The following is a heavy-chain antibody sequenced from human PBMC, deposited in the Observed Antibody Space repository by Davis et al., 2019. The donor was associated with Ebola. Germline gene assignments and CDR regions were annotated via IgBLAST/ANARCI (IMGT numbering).Heavy chain of an antibody. V-gene: IGHV4-30-4*01. Sequence: PSETLSLTCTVSGGSISSDDYYWNWIRQPPGKGLEWIGYISYTGSTYSNPSLQSRLTMSVDTSKNHFSLKLSSVTAADTAVYYCARGAYYDFWSSYFDFWGQGTLVTVSS. CDR2: ISYTGST. CDR1: GGSISSDDYY. J-gene: IGHJ4*02. D-gene: IGHD3-3*01. CDR3: ARGAYYDFWSSYFDF.